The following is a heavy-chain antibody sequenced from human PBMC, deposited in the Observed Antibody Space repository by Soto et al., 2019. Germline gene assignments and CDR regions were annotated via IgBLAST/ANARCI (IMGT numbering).Heavy chain of an antibody. J-gene: IGHJ5*02. CDR3: ARAVAPYFGTWFDP. Sequence: SETLSLTCAVSGGSITSGNSYSWSWIRQPPGKGLEWIGSISHTGSTSYNPSLKSRLTMLVDKSKNQFSLRLSSVTAADMAVYYCARAVAPYFGTWFDPWGQGILVTVSS. CDR2: ISHTGST. V-gene: IGHV4-30-2*01. CDR1: GGSITSGNSYS. D-gene: IGHD3-10*01.